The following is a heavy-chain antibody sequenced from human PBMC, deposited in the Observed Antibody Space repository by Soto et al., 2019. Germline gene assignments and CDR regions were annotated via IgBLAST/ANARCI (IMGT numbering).Heavy chain of an antibody. CDR3: TVVYSSGWSYFDY. CDR1: GFIFTSSA. J-gene: IGHJ4*02. D-gene: IGHD6-19*01. V-gene: IGHV1-58*01. CDR2: IVVGSGNT. Sequence: SVKVSCKTSGFIFTSSAVHWVRQARGQRLEWMGWIVVGSGNTKYSQKFHNRVTLTRDTSASTAYMELSSLTSEDTAVYYCTVVYSSGWSYFDYWGQGTPVTVSS.